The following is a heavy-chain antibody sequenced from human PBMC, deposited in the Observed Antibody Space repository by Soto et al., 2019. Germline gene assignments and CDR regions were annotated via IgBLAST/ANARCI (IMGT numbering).Heavy chain of an antibody. J-gene: IGHJ2*01. CDR2: IIPIFGTA. CDR1: GGTFSSYA. CDR3: ASSPPPTVTMYSRFFDL. D-gene: IGHD4-17*01. V-gene: IGHV1-69*14. Sequence: QVQLVQSGAEVKKPGSSVKVSCKTSGGTFSSYAINWVRQAPGQGLEWMGGIIPIFGTAKYAQKFQGRITITAXXSXNXXDMALRSRRSDATAVYYCASSPPPTVTMYSRFFDLWGRGTLFTVSS.